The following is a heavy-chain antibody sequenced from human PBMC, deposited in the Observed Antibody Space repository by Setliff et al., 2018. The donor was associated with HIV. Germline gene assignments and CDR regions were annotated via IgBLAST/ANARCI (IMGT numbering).Heavy chain of an antibody. V-gene: IGHV4-34*09. D-gene: IGHD2-2*01. CDR3: AREGPFHQTTHTSNFFVDY. CDR1: GDSFSGFY. CDR2: IDHNGVT. J-gene: IGHJ4*01. Sequence: LSLTCDLYGDSFSGFYWSWIRRPPGKGLEWVGHIDHNGVTAYSPSLKSRVTISVDMSKRQFSLKITSLTAADTAVYYCAREGPFHQTTHTSNFFVDYWGQGALVTVSS.